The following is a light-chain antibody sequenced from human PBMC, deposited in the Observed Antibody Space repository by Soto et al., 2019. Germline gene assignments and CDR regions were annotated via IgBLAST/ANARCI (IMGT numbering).Light chain of an antibody. CDR3: QQYGSSPYT. CDR2: GAS. Sequence: EIVLTQSPGTLSLSLGERATLSCRASQSVSSSYLAWYQQKPGQAPRLLIYGASSRATGIPDRFSGSGSGTDFTLTISRLEPEDFAVYYCQQYGSSPYTVGQGTKLEIK. J-gene: IGKJ2*01. CDR1: QSVSSSY. V-gene: IGKV3-20*01.